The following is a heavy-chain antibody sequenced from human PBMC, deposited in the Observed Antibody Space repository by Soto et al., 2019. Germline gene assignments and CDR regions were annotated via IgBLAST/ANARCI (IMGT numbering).Heavy chain of an antibody. CDR3: AREGGNYYGSGSYPYYYGMDV. Sequence: EVQLVESGGGLVQPGGSLRLSCAASGFTFSSYAMHWVRQAPGKGLEYVSAISSNGGSTYYANSVKGRFTISRDNSKNTLYLQMGSLSAEDMAVYYCAREGGNYYGSGSYPYYYGMDVWGQGTTVTVSS. V-gene: IGHV3-64*01. J-gene: IGHJ6*02. CDR1: GFTFSSYA. CDR2: ISSNGGST. D-gene: IGHD3-10*01.